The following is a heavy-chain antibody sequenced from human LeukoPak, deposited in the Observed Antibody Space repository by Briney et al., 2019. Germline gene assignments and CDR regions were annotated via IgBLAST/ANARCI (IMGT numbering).Heavy chain of an antibody. CDR3: ARVVRHNYYDSSGYPDY. V-gene: IGHV4-59*01. Sequence: PSETLSLTCTVSGGSISSYYWSWIRQPPGKGLEWIGYIYYSGSTNYNPSLKSRVTISVDTSKNQFSLKLSSVTAADTAVYYCARVVRHNYYDSSGYPDYWGQGTLVIVSS. CDR1: GGSISSYY. J-gene: IGHJ4*02. D-gene: IGHD3-22*01. CDR2: IYYSGST.